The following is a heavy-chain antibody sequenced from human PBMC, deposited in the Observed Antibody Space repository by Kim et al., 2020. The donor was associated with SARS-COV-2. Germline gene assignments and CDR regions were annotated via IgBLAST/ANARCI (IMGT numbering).Heavy chain of an antibody. CDR2: IYSDGST. Sequence: GESLRLSCAVSGLIVSGNYMSWVRQAPGKGLEWVSVIYSDGSTSYIDSVKGIFTISRDNSKNTLYLQMNSLRAEDTAVYYCAWVYFLNCFDPWGQGTLVT. D-gene: IGHD1-26*01. V-gene: IGHV3-66*01. CDR1: GLIVSGNY. J-gene: IGHJ5*02. CDR3: AWVYFLNCFDP.